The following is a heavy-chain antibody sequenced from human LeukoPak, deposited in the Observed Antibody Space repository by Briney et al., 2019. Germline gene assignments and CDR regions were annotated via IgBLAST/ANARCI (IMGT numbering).Heavy chain of an antibody. D-gene: IGHD3-10*01. CDR1: GGXFISYA. J-gene: IGHJ4*02. V-gene: IGHV1-69*01. CDR3: AREGSDYGSGSYYGSFDY. CDR2: IIPIFGTA. Sequence: VKVSFXASGGXFISYAISWVRQAPGEGIEWMGGIIPIFGTANYAQKFQGRVTITADESTSTPYMELSSLRSEDTAVYYCAREGSDYGSGSYYGSFDYWGQGTLVTVSS.